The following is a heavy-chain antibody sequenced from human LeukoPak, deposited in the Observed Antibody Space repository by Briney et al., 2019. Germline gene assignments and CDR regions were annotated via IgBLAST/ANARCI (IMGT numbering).Heavy chain of an antibody. CDR3: AKKFDY. J-gene: IGHJ4*02. V-gene: IGHV3-66*01. Sequence: GGSLRLSCTASEFTINSNYMNWVRQAPGKGLEWVSIIYSGGTTYYADSVKGRFTISRDNSKNTLYLQMNSLRAEDTAVYYCAKKFDYWGQGTLVTASS. CDR2: IYSGGTT. CDR1: EFTINSNY.